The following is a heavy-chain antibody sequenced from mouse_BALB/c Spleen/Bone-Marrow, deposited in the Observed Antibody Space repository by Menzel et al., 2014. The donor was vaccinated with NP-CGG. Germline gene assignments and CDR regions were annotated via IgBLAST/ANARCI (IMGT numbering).Heavy chain of an antibody. CDR2: IDPANGNT. CDR1: GFNIKDTY. Sequence: VHVKQSGAELVKPGASVKLSCTASGFNIKDTYMHWVRQRPEQGLEWIGRIDPANGNTKYDPKFQGKATITADTSSNTAYLQLSSLTSEDTAVYYCASHYYGRSSFTYWGQGTLVTVSA. J-gene: IGHJ3*01. V-gene: IGHV14-3*02. D-gene: IGHD1-1*01. CDR3: ASHYYGRSSFTY.